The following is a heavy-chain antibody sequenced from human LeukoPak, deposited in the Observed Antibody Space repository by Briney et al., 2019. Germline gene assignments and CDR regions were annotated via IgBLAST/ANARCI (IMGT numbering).Heavy chain of an antibody. J-gene: IGHJ4*02. CDR2: INRDGSRI. D-gene: IGHD1-26*01. Sequence: GGSLRLSCAASGFTFDDYGMSWVRQAPGKGLEWVSRINRDGSRIDYADSVKGRFTISRDSDKNTLYLQMNSLRAEDTAVYYCSRDFVGADDYWGQGTLVTVSS. CDR3: SRDFVGADDY. CDR1: GFTFDDYG. V-gene: IGHV3-74*01.